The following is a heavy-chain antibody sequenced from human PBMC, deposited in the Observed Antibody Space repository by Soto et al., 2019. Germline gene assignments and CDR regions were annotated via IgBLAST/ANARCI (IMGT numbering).Heavy chain of an antibody. J-gene: IGHJ6*02. CDR1: GFSFSSFSTQW. CDR2: IKPDGSEK. CDR3: ARNHV. V-gene: IGHV3-7*01. Sequence: GGSLRLSCAASGFSFSSFSTQWMSWVRQAPGKGLEWVANIKPDGSEKYYVDSVRGRFTISTDNAKNSLFLQMNSLRAEDTAVYYCARNHVFGQWTTVTFSS.